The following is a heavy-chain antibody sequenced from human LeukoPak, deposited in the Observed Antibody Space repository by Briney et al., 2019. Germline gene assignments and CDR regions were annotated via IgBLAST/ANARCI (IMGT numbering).Heavy chain of an antibody. J-gene: IGHJ4*02. CDR3: AKGGQQLVFFDY. V-gene: IGHV3-30*02. D-gene: IGHD6-13*01. Sequence: PGGSLRLSCAASGFTFSSYGMHWVRQAPGKGLEWVAFIRYDGSNKYYADSVKGRFTISRDNSKNTLYLQMNSLRAEDTAVYYCAKGGQQLVFFDYWGQGTLVTVSS. CDR2: IRYDGSNK. CDR1: GFTFSSYG.